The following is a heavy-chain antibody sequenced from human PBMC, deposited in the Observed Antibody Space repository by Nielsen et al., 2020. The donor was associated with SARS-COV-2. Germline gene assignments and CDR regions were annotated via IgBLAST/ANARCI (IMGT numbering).Heavy chain of an antibody. CDR2: IYSGGSST. V-gene: IGHV3-23*03. D-gene: IGHD4-17*01. Sequence: GESLKISCAASGFTFSSYAMSWVRQAPGKGLEWVSVIYSGGSSTYYADSVKGRFTISRDNSKNTLYLQMSSLRAEDTAVYYCVKGLRSSDYYYYYGMDVWGQGTTVTVSS. J-gene: IGHJ6*02. CDR3: VKGLRSSDYYYYYGMDV. CDR1: GFTFSSYA.